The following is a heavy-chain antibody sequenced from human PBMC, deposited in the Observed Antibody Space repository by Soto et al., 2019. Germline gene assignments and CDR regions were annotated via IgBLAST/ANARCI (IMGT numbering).Heavy chain of an antibody. D-gene: IGHD3-3*02. V-gene: IGHV3-23*01. CDR3: AKLLSVLVPSAGDY. J-gene: IGHJ4*02. Sequence: EVQLLESGGDLVQPGGSLRLSCAASGFTFSSYAMNWVRQAPGKGLEWVSAISGSGGTPFYADSVKGRFTISRDNSKNTLYLQMNSLSAEDTAVYYCAKLLSVLVPSAGDYWGQGTLVTVSS. CDR1: GFTFSSYA. CDR2: ISGSGGTP.